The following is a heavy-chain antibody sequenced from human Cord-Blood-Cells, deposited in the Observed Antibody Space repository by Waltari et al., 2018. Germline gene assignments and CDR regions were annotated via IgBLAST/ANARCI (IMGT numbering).Heavy chain of an antibody. Sequence: QVQLVESGGGVVQPGRSPRLSCAASGFTFSSYAMHWVRQAPGKRLEWVAVISYDGSNKYYADSVKGRFTISRDNSKNTLYLQMNSLRAEDTAVYYCARVPGYYDYVWGSLPDYWGQGTLVTVSS. CDR2: ISYDGSNK. CDR3: ARVPGYYDYVWGSLPDY. D-gene: IGHD3-16*01. CDR1: GFTFSSYA. J-gene: IGHJ4*02. V-gene: IGHV3-30*04.